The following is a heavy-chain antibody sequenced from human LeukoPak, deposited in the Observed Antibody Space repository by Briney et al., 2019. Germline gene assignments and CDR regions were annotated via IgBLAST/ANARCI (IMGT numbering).Heavy chain of an antibody. CDR2: ISSSGSTI. CDR1: GFTFSSYE. Sequence: GGSLRLSCAASGFTFSSYEMNWVRQAPGKGLEWVSYISSSGSTIYYADSVKGRFTISRDNSKNTLYLQMNSLRAEDTAVYYCARSGGLRFDYWGQGTLVTVSS. D-gene: IGHD1-26*01. CDR3: ARSGGLRFDY. J-gene: IGHJ4*02. V-gene: IGHV3-48*03.